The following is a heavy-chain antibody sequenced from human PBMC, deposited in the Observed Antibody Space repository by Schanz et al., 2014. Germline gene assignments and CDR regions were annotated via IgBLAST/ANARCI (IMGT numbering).Heavy chain of an antibody. CDR1: GGSIISSTW. CDR2: IYHNGAT. D-gene: IGHD1-26*01. Sequence: QVLLQESGPGVVKPSGTLSLTCAVSGGSIISSTWWGWVRQPPGKGLEWIGEIYHNGATSFNPSLKRRAPMSVDKSKKEFSLRLTSLPAADTALYYCVRGVGAWEQRIFDYWGKGTLVTVSS. V-gene: IGHV4-4*02. J-gene: IGHJ4*02. CDR3: VRGVGAWEQRIFDY.